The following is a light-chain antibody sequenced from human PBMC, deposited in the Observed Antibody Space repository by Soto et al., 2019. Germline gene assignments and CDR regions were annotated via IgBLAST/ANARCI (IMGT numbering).Light chain of an antibody. CDR2: GAS. V-gene: IGKV3-15*01. CDR1: QSVSSN. CDR3: QQYGSSGT. J-gene: IGKJ1*01. Sequence: ETVMTQSPATLSVSPGERATLSCRASQSVSSNLAWYQQKPGQAPRLLFYGASTRATGIPAMFSGSGSGTEFTLTISRLEPEDFAVYYCQQYGSSGTFGQGTKVDIK.